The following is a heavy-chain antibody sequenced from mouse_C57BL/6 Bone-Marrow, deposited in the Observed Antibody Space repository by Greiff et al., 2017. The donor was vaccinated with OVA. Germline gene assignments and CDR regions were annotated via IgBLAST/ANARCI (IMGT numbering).Heavy chain of an antibody. Sequence: QVQLQQSGAELARPGASVKMSCKASGYTFTSYTIHWVKQRPGQGMEWIGYIDPTNDYTNYNQKFKGKATLTADKSSSTAYMQLRSLTSADSAVYYGTRGYYYDYWGQGTTLTVSS. V-gene: IGHV1-4*01. CDR3: TRGYYYDY. CDR2: IDPTNDYT. J-gene: IGHJ2*01. CDR1: GYTFTSYT.